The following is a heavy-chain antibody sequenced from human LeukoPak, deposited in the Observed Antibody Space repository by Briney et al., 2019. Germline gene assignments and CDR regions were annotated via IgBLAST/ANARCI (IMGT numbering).Heavy chain of an antibody. CDR3: ARDGELGSPADAFDI. J-gene: IGHJ3*02. D-gene: IGHD1-26*01. Sequence: GGSLRLSCAASGFTFSSYSMNWVRQAPGKGLEWVSSTSSSSSYIYYADSVKGRFTISRDNAKNSLYLQMNSLRAEDTAVYYCARDGELGSPADAFDIWGQGTMVTVSS. CDR1: GFTFSSYS. CDR2: TSSSSSYI. V-gene: IGHV3-21*01.